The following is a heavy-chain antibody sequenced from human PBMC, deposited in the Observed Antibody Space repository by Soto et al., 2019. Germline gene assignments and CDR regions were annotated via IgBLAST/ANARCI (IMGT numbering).Heavy chain of an antibody. Sequence: PGGSLRLSCAASGFTFSSYEMNWVRQAPGKGLEWVSYISSSGSTIYYADSVKGRFTISRDNAKNSLYLQMNSLRAEDTAVYYCEGGDTAMVPFDYWGQGTLVTVSS. V-gene: IGHV3-48*03. CDR1: GFTFSSYE. J-gene: IGHJ4*02. CDR2: ISSSGSTI. D-gene: IGHD5-18*01. CDR3: EGGDTAMVPFDY.